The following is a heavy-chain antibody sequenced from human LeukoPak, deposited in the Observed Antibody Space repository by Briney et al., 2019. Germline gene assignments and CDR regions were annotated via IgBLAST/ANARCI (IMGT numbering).Heavy chain of an antibody. CDR1: GYTFIGYY. CDR2: INCNTGGT. J-gene: IGHJ4*02. CDR3: ARLNEYDSHPRIDY. V-gene: IGHV1-2*02. D-gene: IGHD3-16*01. Sequence: GSVKVSCKASGYTFIGYYIDWVRQAPGQGLEWMGWINCNTGGTNYAQTFQGRVTMTTAPSISTAYMEMSRLRSDVTAVYYCARLNEYDSHPRIDYWGQGTPVTVSS.